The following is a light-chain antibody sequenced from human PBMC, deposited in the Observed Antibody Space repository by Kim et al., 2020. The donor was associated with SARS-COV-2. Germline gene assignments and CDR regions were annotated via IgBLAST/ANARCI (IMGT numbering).Light chain of an antibody. CDR2: AAS. V-gene: IGKV1-8*01. J-gene: IGKJ1*01. CDR1: QGISSY. CDR3: QQYYSYPQT. Sequence: IQVTQSPSSLSASTGDRVTITCRASQGISSYLAWYQQKPGKAPKLLIYAASTLQSGVPSRFSGSGSGTDFTLTISCLQSEDFATYYCQQYYSYPQTFGQGTKVDIK.